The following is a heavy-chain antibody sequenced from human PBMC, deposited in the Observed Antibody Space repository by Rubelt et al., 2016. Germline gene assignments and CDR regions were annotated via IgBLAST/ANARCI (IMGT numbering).Heavy chain of an antibody. J-gene: IGHJ4*02. Sequence: EVQLLESGGGLVKHGGSLRLSCVASGFTFTNAWMTWVRQAPGKGLEWVSRINSDGSNTGNADSVKGRFTISRDNAKNTLYLQMNSLRAEDTALYYCVRGYYSLDDYWGQGTLVTVSS. D-gene: IGHD4-23*01. CDR2: INSDGSNT. CDR1: GFTFTNAW. V-gene: IGHV3-74*02. CDR3: VRGYYSLDDY.